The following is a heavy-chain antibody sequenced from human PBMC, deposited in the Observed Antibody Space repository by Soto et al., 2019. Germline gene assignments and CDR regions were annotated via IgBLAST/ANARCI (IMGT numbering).Heavy chain of an antibody. Sequence: GGSLRLSCAASGFTFNTHGMHWVRQAPGKGLEWVAVIWYDGSQRYYADFVRGRFTIPRDNSQNTLYLQMTSLRAEDTAVYYCARIDDYGDYVTDYWGQGALVTVSS. J-gene: IGHJ4*02. CDR3: ARIDDYGDYVTDY. D-gene: IGHD4-17*01. CDR2: IWYDGSQR. CDR1: GFTFNTHG. V-gene: IGHV3-33*01.